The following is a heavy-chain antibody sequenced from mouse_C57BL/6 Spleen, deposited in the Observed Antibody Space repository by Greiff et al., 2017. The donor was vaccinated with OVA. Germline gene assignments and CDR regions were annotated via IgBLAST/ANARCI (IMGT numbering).Heavy chain of an antibody. CDR3: ARNRDGSSSFYYFDY. CDR2: IWSGGST. CDR1: GFSLTSYG. V-gene: IGHV2-2*01. D-gene: IGHD1-1*01. J-gene: IGHJ2*01. Sequence: VQLVESGPGLVQPSQSLSITCTVSGFSLTSYGVHWVRQSPGKGLEWLGVIWSGGSTDYNAAFISRLSISKDNSKSQVFFKMNSLQADDTAIYYCARNRDGSSSFYYFDYWGQGTTLTVSS.